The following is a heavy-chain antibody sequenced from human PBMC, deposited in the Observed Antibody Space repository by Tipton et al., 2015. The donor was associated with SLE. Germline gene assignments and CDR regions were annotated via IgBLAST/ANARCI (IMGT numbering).Heavy chain of an antibody. J-gene: IGHJ4*02. V-gene: IGHV4-59*11. Sequence: TLSLTCTVAGGSIDGHYWSWIRQTPGKGLEWIGYIHYNRDTNYHPSLKSRVTISVDTSKNQLSLKLTSVTAADTAVYYCARGSVVADDFWGQGTLVTVSS. CDR2: IHYNRDT. D-gene: IGHD2-15*01. CDR3: ARGSVVADDF. CDR1: GGSIDGHY.